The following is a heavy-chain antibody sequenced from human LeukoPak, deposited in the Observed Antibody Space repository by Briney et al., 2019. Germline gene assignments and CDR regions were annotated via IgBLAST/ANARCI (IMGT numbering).Heavy chain of an antibody. D-gene: IGHD3-22*01. CDR1: GFTFSSYA. CDR3: ARDRPTYYYDSSGYSPFDY. V-gene: IGHV3-30-3*01. J-gene: IGHJ4*02. Sequence: GGSLRLSCAASGFTFSSYAMHWVRQAPGKGLEWVAVISYDGSTKYYADSVKGRFTISRDNSKNTLYLQMNSLRAEDTAVYYCARDRPTYYYDSSGYSPFDYWGQGTLVTVSS. CDR2: ISYDGSTK.